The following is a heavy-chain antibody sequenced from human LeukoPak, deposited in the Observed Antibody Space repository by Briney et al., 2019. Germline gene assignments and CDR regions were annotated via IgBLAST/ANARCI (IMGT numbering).Heavy chain of an antibody. J-gene: IGHJ5*02. V-gene: IGHV4-31*03. Sequence: SETLSLTCTVSGGSISSGGYYWSWIRQHPGKGLEWIGYIYYSGSTYYNPSLKSRVTISVDTSKNQFSLKLSFVTAADTAVYYCARTNRGYSYGSTPNWFDPWGQGTLVTVSS. CDR3: ARTNRGYSYGSTPNWFDP. CDR2: IYYSGST. CDR1: GGSISSGGYY. D-gene: IGHD5-18*01.